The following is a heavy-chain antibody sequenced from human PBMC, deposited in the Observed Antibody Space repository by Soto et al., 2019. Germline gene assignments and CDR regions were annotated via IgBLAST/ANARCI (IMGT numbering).Heavy chain of an antibody. CDR2: TYYRSKWYN. D-gene: IGHD6-13*01. J-gene: IGHJ4*02. CDR1: GDSVSSNSAA. CDR3: ARSGGVYREQQLPHFDY. V-gene: IGHV6-1*01. Sequence: SQTLSLTCAISGDSVSSNSAAWNWIRQSPSRGLEWLGRTYYRSKWYNDYAVSVKSRITINPDTSKNQFSLQLNSVTPEDTAVYYCARSGGVYREQQLPHFDYWGQGNLVTVSS.